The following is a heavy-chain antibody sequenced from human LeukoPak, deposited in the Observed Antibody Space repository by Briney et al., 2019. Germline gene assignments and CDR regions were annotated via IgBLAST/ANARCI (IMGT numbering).Heavy chain of an antibody. CDR3: ASTSENSLVSDY. J-gene: IGHJ4*02. CDR2: ISYSGST. Sequence: PSETLSLTCTVSGGSISSSSYYWGWIRQPPGKGLEWIGSISYSGSTYYNPSLRGRVTISGETSKNQFSLKLSSVTAADTAVYYCASTSENSLVSDYWGQGTLVTVSS. V-gene: IGHV4-39*01. D-gene: IGHD5-18*01. CDR1: GGSISSSSYY.